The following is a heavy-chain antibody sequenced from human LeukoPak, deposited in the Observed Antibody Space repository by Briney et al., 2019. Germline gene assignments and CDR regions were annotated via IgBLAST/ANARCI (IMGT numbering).Heavy chain of an antibody. Sequence: ASVKVSCKASGYIFTGYYMHWVRQAPGQGLEWMGWINPNSGGTNYAQKFQGRVTMTRDTSISTAYMELSRLRSDDTAVYYCARDRAVLREFDSWGQGTLVTVSS. V-gene: IGHV1-2*02. CDR3: ARDRAVLREFDS. CDR1: GYIFTGYY. J-gene: IGHJ4*02. D-gene: IGHD4/OR15-4a*01. CDR2: INPNSGGT.